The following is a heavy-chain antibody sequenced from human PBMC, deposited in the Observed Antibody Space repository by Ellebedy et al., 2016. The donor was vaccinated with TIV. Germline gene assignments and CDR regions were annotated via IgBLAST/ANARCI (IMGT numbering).Heavy chain of an antibody. D-gene: IGHD3-10*01. CDR2: IYPGDSDT. Sequence: PGGSLRLSCKASGYSFTRYWIGWMRQMPGKGLEWMGIIYPGDSDTKYSPSFQGQVTISADKSISTAYLQWSSLKASDTAMYYCARRGPGAGDYWGQGTLVTVSS. J-gene: IGHJ4*02. CDR3: ARRGPGAGDY. CDR1: GYSFTRYW. V-gene: IGHV5-51*01.